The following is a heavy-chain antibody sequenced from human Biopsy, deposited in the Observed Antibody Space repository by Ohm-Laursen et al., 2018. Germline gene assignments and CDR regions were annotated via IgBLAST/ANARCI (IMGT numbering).Heavy chain of an antibody. CDR2: ISGSGTTI. Sequence: SLRLSCSASGFTFSDYYMSWIRQAPGKGLEWLSYISGSGTTIFYAGSVKGRFTVSRDNAKNSLYLQRNSLTVEDTAVYYCARDGAGSYHDYWGQGTLVTVSS. D-gene: IGHD3-10*01. J-gene: IGHJ4*02. CDR1: GFTFSDYY. V-gene: IGHV3-11*01. CDR3: ARDGAGSYHDY.